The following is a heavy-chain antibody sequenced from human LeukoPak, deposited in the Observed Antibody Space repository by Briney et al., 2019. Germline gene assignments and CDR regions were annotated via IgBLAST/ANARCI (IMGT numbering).Heavy chain of an antibody. V-gene: IGHV3-23*01. CDR1: SFTFSSYA. D-gene: IGHD6-25*01. CDR2: ISIDGGRT. Sequence: PGGSLRLSCTASSFTFSSYAMSWVRQARGKGPEWVSTISIDGGRTYYADSVKGRFTVSRDTSKNTLYLQMNSLRAEDTAVYSCARKGTGSSRYQNMDVWGKGTTVTVSS. J-gene: IGHJ6*03. CDR3: ARKGTGSSRYQNMDV.